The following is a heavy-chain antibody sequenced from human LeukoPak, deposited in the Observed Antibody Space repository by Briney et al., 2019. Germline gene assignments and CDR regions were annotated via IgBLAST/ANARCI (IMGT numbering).Heavy chain of an antibody. D-gene: IGHD3-10*01. CDR3: ARDGQSSXXXDY. CDR2: IRQDGRQT. CDR1: EFTFSGFW. V-gene: IGHV3-7*01. Sequence: PGGSLRLSCAASEFTFSGFWMNWVRQAPGEGLQWVGNIRQDGRQTHYSDAVQGRFTISRDNAQKSLYLQMNSLGPEDTAVYYCARDGQSSXXXDYWGQGTLVTVSS. J-gene: IGHJ4*02.